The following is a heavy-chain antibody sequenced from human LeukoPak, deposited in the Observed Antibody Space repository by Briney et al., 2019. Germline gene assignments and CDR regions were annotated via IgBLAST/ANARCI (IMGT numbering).Heavy chain of an antibody. CDR1: GYSFTNYW. CDR3: ARQPAVDYSSSSGPNFDY. Sequence: GESLKISCKVSGYSFTNYWIGWVRQMPGKGLECMGIIYPGDSDTRYRSSFQGQVTISVDKSISTAYLQWSSLKASDTAMYYCARQPAVDYSSSSGPNFDYWGQGTLVTVSS. D-gene: IGHD6-6*01. V-gene: IGHV5-51*01. CDR2: IYPGDSDT. J-gene: IGHJ4*02.